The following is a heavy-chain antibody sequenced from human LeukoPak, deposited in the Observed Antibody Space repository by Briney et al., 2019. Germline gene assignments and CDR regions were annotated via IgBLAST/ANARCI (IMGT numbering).Heavy chain of an antibody. D-gene: IGHD4-17*01. V-gene: IGHV1-2*02. Sequence: ASVKVSCKASGYTFTGYYMHWVRQAPGQGLEWMGWINPNSGGTNYAQKFQGRVTMTRDTSISTAYMALSRLRYDDTAVYYCARVCYGYGDYRYYWGQGTLVTVSS. CDR2: INPNSGGT. CDR3: ARVCYGYGDYRYY. J-gene: IGHJ4*02. CDR1: GYTFTGYY.